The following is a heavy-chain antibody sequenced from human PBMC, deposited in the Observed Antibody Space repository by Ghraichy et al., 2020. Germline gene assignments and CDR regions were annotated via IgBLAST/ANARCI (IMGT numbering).Heavy chain of an antibody. Sequence: GGSLRLSCAASGFTFSSYGMHWVRQAPGKGLEWVAVISYDGSNKYYADSVKGRFTISRDNSKNTLYLQMNSLRAEDTAVYYCAKDQLPTTRYMDVWGKGTTVTVSS. D-gene: IGHD2-2*01. CDR1: GFTFSSYG. V-gene: IGHV3-30*18. J-gene: IGHJ6*03. CDR3: AKDQLPTTRYMDV. CDR2: ISYDGSNK.